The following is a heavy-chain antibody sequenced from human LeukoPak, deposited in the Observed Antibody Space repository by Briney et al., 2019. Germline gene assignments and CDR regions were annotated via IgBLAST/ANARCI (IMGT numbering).Heavy chain of an antibody. CDR3: AKDGQHYYYMDV. CDR1: GFTFSSYG. CDR2: IWYGGSNK. J-gene: IGHJ6*03. Sequence: GGSLRLSCAASGFTFSSYGMHWVRQAPGKGLEWVAVIWYGGSNKYYADSVRGRFTISRDNSKNTLYLQMNSLRAEDTAVYYCAKDGQHYYYMDVWGKGTTVTVSS. V-gene: IGHV3-30*02.